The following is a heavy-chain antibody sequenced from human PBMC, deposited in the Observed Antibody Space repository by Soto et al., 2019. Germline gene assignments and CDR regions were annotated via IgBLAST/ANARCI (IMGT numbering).Heavy chain of an antibody. V-gene: IGHV1-18*01. D-gene: IGHD1-1*01. J-gene: IGHJ4*02. CDR2: ISAHNGNT. CDR3: ARGRYGDY. CDR1: GYAFTTYG. Sequence: QVHLVQSGAEVQEPGASVKVHCQGSGYAFTTYGITWVRQAPGQGLEWMGWISAHNGNTNYAQKLQGRVTVTRDTSTSTTYMELRSLRYDDTAVYYCARGRYGDYWGQGALVTVST.